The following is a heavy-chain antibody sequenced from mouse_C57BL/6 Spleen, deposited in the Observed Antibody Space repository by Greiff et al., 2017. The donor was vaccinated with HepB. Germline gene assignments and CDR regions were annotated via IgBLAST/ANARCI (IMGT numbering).Heavy chain of an antibody. CDR1: GYTFTSYW. J-gene: IGHJ2*01. V-gene: IGHV1-55*01. CDR2: IYPGSGST. Sequence: QVQLQQPGAELVKPGASVKMSCKASGYTFTSYWITWVKQRPGQGLEWIGDIYPGSGSTNYNEKFKSKATLTVDTSSNTAYMQLSSLTSEDSAVYYCARLGLGQYYFDYWGQGTTLTVSS. CDR3: ARLGLGQYYFDY. D-gene: IGHD4-1*01.